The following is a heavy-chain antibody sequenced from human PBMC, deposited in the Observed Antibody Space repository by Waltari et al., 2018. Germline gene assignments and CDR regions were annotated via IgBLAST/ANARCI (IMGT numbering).Heavy chain of an antibody. D-gene: IGHD1-26*01. CDR1: GGSISSGGYY. CDR3: ARLVGATDDAFDI. J-gene: IGHJ3*02. Sequence: QVQLQESGPGLVKPSQTLSLTCTVSGGSISSGGYYWSWIRQHPGKGLEWIGYIYYSGSTYYNPSLKSRVTISVDTSKNQFSLKLSSLRSEDTAVYYCARLVGATDDAFDIWGQGTMVTVSS. CDR2: IYYSGST. V-gene: IGHV4-31*03.